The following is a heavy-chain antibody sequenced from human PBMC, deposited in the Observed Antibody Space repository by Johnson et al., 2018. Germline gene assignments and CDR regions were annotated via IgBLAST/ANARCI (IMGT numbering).Heavy chain of an antibody. CDR1: GFTFSSYW. V-gene: IGHV3-74*01. CDR3: ARDPPTYYYDSSGYLNAFEI. D-gene: IGHD3-22*01. Sequence: VQLQESGGGLVQPGGSLRLSCAASGFTFSSYWMHWVRQAPGKGLVWVSRINSDGSSTSYADSVKGRFTISRDNAKNTLYLQMNSLRAGDTAVYYCARDPPTYYYDSSGYLNAFEIWGQGTMVTVSS. J-gene: IGHJ3*02. CDR2: INSDGSST.